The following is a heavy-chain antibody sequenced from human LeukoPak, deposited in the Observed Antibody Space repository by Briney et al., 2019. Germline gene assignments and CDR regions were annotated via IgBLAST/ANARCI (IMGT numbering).Heavy chain of an antibody. CDR2: INPSGGST. CDR3: ARATLSDYYFNY. CDR1: GYTFTSYY. Sequence: ASVKVSCKASGYTFTSYYMHWVRQAPGQGLEWMGIINPSGGSTSYAQKFQGRVTMIRDTSTNTVYMELSSLRSEDTAVYFCARATLSDYYFNYWGQGTLVTVSS. J-gene: IGHJ4*02. V-gene: IGHV1-46*01.